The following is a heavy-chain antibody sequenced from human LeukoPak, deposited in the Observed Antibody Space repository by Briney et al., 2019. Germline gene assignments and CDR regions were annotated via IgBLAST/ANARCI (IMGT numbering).Heavy chain of an antibody. CDR1: GFIFSDYS. Sequence: GGSLRLSCSASGFIFSDYSMHWVRQAPGKGLEYVSGISANGGSTSYADPVKDRFTFSRDNSKTTLYLQMSSLRAEDTAVYYCVNLASSSSVQSTWGQGTLVTVSS. J-gene: IGHJ4*02. D-gene: IGHD3-10*01. V-gene: IGHV3-64D*06. CDR3: VNLASSSSVQST. CDR2: ISANGGST.